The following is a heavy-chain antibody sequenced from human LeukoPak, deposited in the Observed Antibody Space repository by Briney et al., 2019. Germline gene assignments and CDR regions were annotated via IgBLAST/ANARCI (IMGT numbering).Heavy chain of an antibody. CDR2: INHSGST. CDR3: ARPGSTSSNWFDP. J-gene: IGHJ5*02. CDR1: GGSFSGYY. V-gene: IGHV4-34*01. D-gene: IGHD2-2*01. Sequence: SETLSLTCAVYGGSFSGYYWTWIRQPPGKGLEWIGEINHSGSTNYNPSLKSRVTISVDTSKNHFSLKLSSVTAADTAVYYCARPGSTSSNWFDPWGQGTLVTVSS.